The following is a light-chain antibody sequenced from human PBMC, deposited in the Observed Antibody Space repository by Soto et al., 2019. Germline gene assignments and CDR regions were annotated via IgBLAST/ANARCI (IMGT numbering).Light chain of an antibody. CDR2: EVS. CDR1: SSDVGGYNY. Sequence: QSALTQPASVSGSPGQSITISCTGTSSDVGGYNYVSWYQQHPGKGPKLMIYEVSNRPSGVSNRFSGSKSGNTASLTISGLQAEDEADYYCRSYTTSITPVVFGGGTKVTVL. J-gene: IGLJ2*01. V-gene: IGLV2-14*01. CDR3: RSYTTSITPVV.